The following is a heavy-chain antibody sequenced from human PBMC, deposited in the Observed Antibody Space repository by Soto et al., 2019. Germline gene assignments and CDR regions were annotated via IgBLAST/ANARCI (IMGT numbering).Heavy chain of an antibody. V-gene: IGHV3-9*01. Sequence: EVQLVESGGGLVQPGRSLRLSCAASGFTFNDYAMHWFRQAPGKGLEWVSGISWNSGTIGYADSVRGRFTISRDNAKNSLYLQMNSLRAEDTALYYCAKGGDYYYYGMDVWGQGTTVTVSS. CDR1: GFTFNDYA. CDR3: AKGGDYYYYGMDV. CDR2: ISWNSGTI. J-gene: IGHJ6*02.